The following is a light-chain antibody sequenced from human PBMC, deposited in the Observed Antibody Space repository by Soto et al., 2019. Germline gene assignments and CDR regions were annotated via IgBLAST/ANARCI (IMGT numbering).Light chain of an antibody. J-gene: IGLJ1*01. Sequence: QSVLTQPPSVSGSPGQSVAISCTGTGSDVGTYNRVSWYQQPPGTAPKLMIYDVSDRPSGVPDRFSGSKSGNTASLTISGLQAEDEADYYCSSYTSSSTYFFGPGTKVTVL. CDR1: GSDVGTYNR. CDR2: DVS. V-gene: IGLV2-18*02. CDR3: SSYTSSSTYF.